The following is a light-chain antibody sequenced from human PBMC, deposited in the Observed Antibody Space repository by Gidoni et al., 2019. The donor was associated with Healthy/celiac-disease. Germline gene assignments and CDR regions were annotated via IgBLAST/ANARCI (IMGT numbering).Light chain of an antibody. CDR1: QSVSSSY. Sequence: EIVLTQSPGTLSLSPGERASQSVSSSYLAWYQQKPGQAPRLLIYGASSRATGIPDRFSGSGSGTDFTLTISRLEPEDFAVYYCQQYGSSQFTFGPGTKVDIK. CDR2: GAS. J-gene: IGKJ3*01. CDR3: QQYGSSQFT. V-gene: IGKV3-20*01.